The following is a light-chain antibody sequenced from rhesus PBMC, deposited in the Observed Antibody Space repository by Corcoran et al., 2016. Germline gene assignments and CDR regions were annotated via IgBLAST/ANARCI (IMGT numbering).Light chain of an antibody. Sequence: EIVMTQSPATLALSPGERATLSCRASQSVSSYLAWYQQKPGQAPRLLSYGASSRATGIPDRCSGSGSGTEFTLTISSLEPEDVGVYFCLQSSNWPLTFGGGTKVEIK. CDR3: LQSSNWPLT. J-gene: IGKJ4*01. V-gene: IGKV3-24*04. CDR1: QSVSSY. CDR2: GAS.